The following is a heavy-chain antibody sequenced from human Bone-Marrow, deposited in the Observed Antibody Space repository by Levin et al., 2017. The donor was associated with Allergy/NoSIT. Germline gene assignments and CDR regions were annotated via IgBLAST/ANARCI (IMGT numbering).Heavy chain of an antibody. J-gene: IGHJ4*02. Sequence: GGSLRLSCTASGFTFGDYAMSWFRQAPGKGLEWVGFIRSKAYGGTTEYAASVKGRFTISRDDSKSIAYLQMNSLKTEDTAVYYCTRDSSGSYYAGVDYWGQGTLVTVSS. CDR2: IRSKAYGGTT. V-gene: IGHV3-49*03. CDR1: GFTFGDYA. CDR3: TRDSSGSYYAGVDY. D-gene: IGHD1-26*01.